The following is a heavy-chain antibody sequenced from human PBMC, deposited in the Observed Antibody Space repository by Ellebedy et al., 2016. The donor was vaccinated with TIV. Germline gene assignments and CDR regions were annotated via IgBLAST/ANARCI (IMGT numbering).Heavy chain of an antibody. J-gene: IGHJ6*03. CDR1: GFTFSSYA. D-gene: IGHD7-27*01. CDR2: ISGSGGST. V-gene: IGHV3-23*01. Sequence: GESLKISCAASGFTFSSYAMSWVRQAPGKGLEWVSAISGSGGSTYYADSVKGRFTISRDNSKNTLYLQMNSLRAEDTAVYYCAKGAPDSHYYYYYMDVWGKGTTVTVSS. CDR3: AKGAPDSHYYYYYMDV.